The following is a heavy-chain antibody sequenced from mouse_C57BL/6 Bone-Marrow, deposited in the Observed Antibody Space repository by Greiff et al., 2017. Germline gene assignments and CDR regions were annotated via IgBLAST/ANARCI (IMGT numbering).Heavy chain of an antibody. D-gene: IGHD1-1*01. CDR3: AKSTVVADFDY. J-gene: IGHJ2*01. V-gene: IGHV5-17*01. Sequence: EVKLQESGGGLVKPGGSLKLSCAASGFTFSDYGMHWVRQAPEKGLEWVAYISSGSSTIYYADTVKGRFTISRDKAKNTLFLQMTSLRSEDTAMYYCAKSTVVADFDYWGQGTTLTVSS. CDR1: GFTFSDYG. CDR2: ISSGSSTI.